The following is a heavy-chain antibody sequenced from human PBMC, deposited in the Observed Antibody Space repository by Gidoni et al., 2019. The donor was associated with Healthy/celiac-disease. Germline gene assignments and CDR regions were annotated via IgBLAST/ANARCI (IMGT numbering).Heavy chain of an antibody. D-gene: IGHD6-6*01. CDR3: ARERSSSLRAFDI. CDR1: GCTFRSYA. J-gene: IGHJ3*02. V-gene: IGHV3-30*01. CDR2: ISDDGSNK. Sequence: QVQLVESGGGVVQPGRSLRLSWPASGCTFRSYAMHWVRQAPGQGLEWVEVISDDGSNKYYADSVKGRFTSSRDNSKNTLYLQMNSRRAEVTAVYYCARERSSSLRAFDIWGQGTMVTVSS.